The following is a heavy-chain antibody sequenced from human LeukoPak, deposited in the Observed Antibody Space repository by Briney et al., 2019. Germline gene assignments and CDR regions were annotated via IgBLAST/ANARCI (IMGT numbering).Heavy chain of an antibody. Sequence: ASVKVSCKASGGTFSSYAISWVRQAPGQGLEWMGGIIPIFGTANYAQKFQGRVTITADESTSTAYMELSSLRSEDTAAYYCARDLEYPNRFFDYWGQGTLVTVSS. CDR1: GGTFSSYA. V-gene: IGHV1-69*13. J-gene: IGHJ4*02. D-gene: IGHD2/OR15-2a*01. CDR3: ARDLEYPNRFFDY. CDR2: IIPIFGTA.